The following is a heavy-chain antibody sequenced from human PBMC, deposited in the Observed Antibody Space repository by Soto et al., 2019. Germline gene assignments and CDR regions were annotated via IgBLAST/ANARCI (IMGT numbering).Heavy chain of an antibody. D-gene: IGHD3-10*01. J-gene: IGHJ4*02. Sequence: EVQLLASGGGLVQPGGSLRLSCAASGFTFSNYAMSWVRQAPGKGLDWVSTISGAGSNTYYADSVKGRFSISRDNSKNMAYLEMKNLRAEDTAVYYCAKERLARGIDYWGQGTLVTVSS. V-gene: IGHV3-23*01. CDR2: ISGAGSNT. CDR3: AKERLARGIDY. CDR1: GFTFSNYA.